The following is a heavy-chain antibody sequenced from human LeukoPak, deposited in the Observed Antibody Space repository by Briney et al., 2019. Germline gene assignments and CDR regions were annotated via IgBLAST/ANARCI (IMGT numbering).Heavy chain of an antibody. CDR3: ARDSGIGIVLYYFDY. Sequence: ASVKVSCKASGYTFTSYGISWVRQAHGQGLECMGWINPNSGGTNYAQKFQGWVTMTRDTSISTAYMELSRLRSDDTVVYYCARDSGIGIVLYYFDYWGQGTLVTVSS. CDR1: GYTFTSYG. D-gene: IGHD2-8*02. CDR2: INPNSGGT. J-gene: IGHJ4*02. V-gene: IGHV1-2*04.